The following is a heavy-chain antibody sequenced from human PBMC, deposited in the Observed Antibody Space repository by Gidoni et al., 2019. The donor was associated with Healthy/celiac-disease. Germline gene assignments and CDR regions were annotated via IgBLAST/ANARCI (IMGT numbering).Heavy chain of an antibody. CDR1: GGSISSGDYY. Sequence: QVQLQESGPVLVKPSQTLSLTCTVSGGSISSGDYYWSWIRQPPGKGLEWIGYIYYSVSHYYNPAPKSRVTISVDTSKNQFSLKLSSVNAADTAVYYCARGCMGYCSSTSCLLYWYFDLWGRGTLVTVSS. V-gene: IGHV4-30-4*01. CDR2: IYYSVSH. CDR3: ARGCMGYCSSTSCLLYWYFDL. D-gene: IGHD2-2*01. J-gene: IGHJ2*01.